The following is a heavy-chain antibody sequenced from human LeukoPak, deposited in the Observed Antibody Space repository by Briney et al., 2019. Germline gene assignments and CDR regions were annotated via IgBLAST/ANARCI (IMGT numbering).Heavy chain of an antibody. CDR2: IIPIFGTA. D-gene: IGHD2-2*01. CDR3: AREYQLLGDYYYYYMDV. Sequence: SVKVSCKASGGTFSSYAISWVRQAPGQGLEWMGRIIPIFGTANYAQKLQGRVTMTADTSTSTAYMELRSLRSDDTAAYYCAREYQLLGDYYYYYMDVWGKGTTVTVSS. V-gene: IGHV1-69*06. J-gene: IGHJ6*03. CDR1: GGTFSSYA.